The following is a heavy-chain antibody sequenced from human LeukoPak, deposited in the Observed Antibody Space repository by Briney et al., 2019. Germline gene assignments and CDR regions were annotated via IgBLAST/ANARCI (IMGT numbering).Heavy chain of an antibody. CDR1: GFTFSSYG. CDR2: ISYDGSNK. J-gene: IGHJ6*02. Sequence: GGSLRLSYAASGFTFSSYGMHWVRQAPGKGLEWVAVISYDGSNKYYADSVKGRFTISRDNSKNTLYLQMNSLRAEDTAVYYCAKSPDYYGSGGGMDVWGQGTTVTVSS. CDR3: AKSPDYYGSGGGMDV. V-gene: IGHV3-30*18. D-gene: IGHD3-10*01.